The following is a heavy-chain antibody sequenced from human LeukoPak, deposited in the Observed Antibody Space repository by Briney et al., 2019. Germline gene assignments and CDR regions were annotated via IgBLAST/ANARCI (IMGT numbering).Heavy chain of an antibody. V-gene: IGHV3-7*01. CDR1: GFTFSSSW. Sequence: GGSLRLSCVGSGFTFSSSWMHWVRQAPGKGPEYVAYINQDGSETNYVDSVKGRFTISRDNTRNSLFLQMYSLRDEDTAIYYCARWAGRCGGDCQSEDPWGLGTLVIVSS. CDR2: INQDGSET. D-gene: IGHD2-21*02. CDR3: ARWAGRCGGDCQSEDP. J-gene: IGHJ5*02.